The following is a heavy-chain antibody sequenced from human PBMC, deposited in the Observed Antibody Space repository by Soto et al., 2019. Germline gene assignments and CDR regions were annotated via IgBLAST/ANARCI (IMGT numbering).Heavy chain of an antibody. D-gene: IGHD3-3*01. Sequence: EVQLVQSGGGFVQPGGSLRLSCAASGFTCSSSPMSWVRQVPGKGLELISAIRKDGGSMYYRDSVKGRFTISRDNSKNTSSLRMKNLRGEDTAVYYCVIVPYTRSDFWSALSSDWCQGGLVIVSS. CDR1: GFTCSSSP. V-gene: IGHV3-23*04. CDR2: IRKDGGSM. CDR3: VIVPYTRSDFWSALSSD. J-gene: IGHJ4*02.